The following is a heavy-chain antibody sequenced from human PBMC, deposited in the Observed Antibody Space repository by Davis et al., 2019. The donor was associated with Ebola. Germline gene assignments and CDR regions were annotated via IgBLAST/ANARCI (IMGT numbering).Heavy chain of an antibody. V-gene: IGHV3-7*01. Sequence: GESLKISCAGSGFTFSSYSMSWVRQAPGKGLEWVANIKEDGSEKYYVDSVKGRFTISRDNAKNSLYLQMNSLRDEDTAVYYCARGTDSSGRRLYYYYGMDVWGQGTTVTVSS. CDR2: IKEDGSEK. D-gene: IGHD3-22*01. CDR1: GFTFSSYS. J-gene: IGHJ6*02. CDR3: ARGTDSSGRRLYYYYGMDV.